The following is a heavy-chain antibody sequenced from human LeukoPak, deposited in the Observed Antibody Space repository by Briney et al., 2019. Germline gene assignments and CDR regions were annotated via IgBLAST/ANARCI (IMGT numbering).Heavy chain of an antibody. CDR2: IYHSGST. J-gene: IGHJ6*03. D-gene: IGHD4-23*01. CDR3: ARAGGLRWYNYYMDV. CDR1: GYSISSGYY. V-gene: IGHV4-38-2*02. Sequence: SETLSLTCTASGYSISSGYYWGWIRQSPGKGLEWIGTIYHSGSTYYNPSLKSRVTISVATSKDQFSLKLSSVTAADTAVYYCARAGGLRWYNYYMDVWGKGTTVTVSS.